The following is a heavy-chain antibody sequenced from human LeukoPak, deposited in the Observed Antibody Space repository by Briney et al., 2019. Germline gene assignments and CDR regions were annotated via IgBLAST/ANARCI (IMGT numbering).Heavy chain of an antibody. CDR3: AKVGGQLERLEDYYMGV. J-gene: IGHJ6*03. Sequence: GGSLRLSCAASGCTFSSYGMQWVRQAPGKELEWVEVIWYGGSNKYYADSVKGRFTISRDNSKNTLYLQMNSLRAEDTAVYYCAKVGGQLERLEDYYMGVWGKRTTVTVSS. V-gene: IGHV3-30*02. D-gene: IGHD1-1*01. CDR1: GCTFSSYG. CDR2: IWYGGSNK.